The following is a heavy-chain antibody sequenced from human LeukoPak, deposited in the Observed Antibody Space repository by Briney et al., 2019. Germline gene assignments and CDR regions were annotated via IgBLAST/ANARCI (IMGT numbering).Heavy chain of an antibody. Sequence: SVTVSCTASGGTFSSYAISGVRQAPGQGLEWMGRIIPILGIANYAQKFQGRVTITADKSTSTAYMELSSLTSEDTAVYYCARRQYSSSYDHYYYYYGMDVWGQGTTVSVSS. CDR2: IIPILGIA. CDR1: GGTFSSYA. D-gene: IGHD6-6*01. J-gene: IGHJ6*02. V-gene: IGHV1-69*04. CDR3: ARRQYSSSYDHYYYYYGMDV.